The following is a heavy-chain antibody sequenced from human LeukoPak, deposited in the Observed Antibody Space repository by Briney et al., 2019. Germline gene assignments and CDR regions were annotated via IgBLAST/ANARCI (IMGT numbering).Heavy chain of an antibody. Sequence: ASVKVSCKASGYTFSVYYMHWVRQAPGQGLEWMGWINPNNGGTDYAQKFQGRVTVTRDTSITTAYMELSRLRSDDTAVYYCARAAGGGPFDFWGQGTLVTVSS. J-gene: IGHJ4*02. CDR2: INPNNGGT. CDR1: GYTFSVYY. V-gene: IGHV1-2*02. D-gene: IGHD3-16*01. CDR3: ARAAGGGPFDF.